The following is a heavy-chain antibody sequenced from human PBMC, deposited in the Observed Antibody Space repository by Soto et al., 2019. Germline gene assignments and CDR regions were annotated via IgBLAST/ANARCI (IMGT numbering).Heavy chain of an antibody. CDR2: VNPILSMS. J-gene: IGHJ4*02. V-gene: IGHV1-69*02. CDR1: GDTFNFYS. D-gene: IGHD3-10*01. CDR3: ASSYGSGYRAFDY. Sequence: QVQLVQSGAEVKRPGSSVKVSCKASGDTFNFYSINWVRQAPGVGLEWVGRVNPILSMSNYAQRFQGRVRVTADKSASTAYMELRSLRSEDTGIYYCASSYGSGYRAFDYWGQGALVTVSS.